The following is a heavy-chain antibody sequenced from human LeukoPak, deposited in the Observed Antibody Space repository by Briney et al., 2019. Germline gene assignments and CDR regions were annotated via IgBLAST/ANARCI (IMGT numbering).Heavy chain of an antibody. CDR3: ARVSGYDWESFHDY. J-gene: IGHJ4*02. V-gene: IGHV4-59*01. Sequence: SETLSLTCAVSGVSISSYYWSWIRQPPGKGLEWIGYIYYSGSANYNPSLKSRVTILVDTSKNQFSLRLSSVTAADTAVYYCARVSGYDWESFHDYWGQGILVTVSS. CDR1: GVSISSYY. D-gene: IGHD5-12*01. CDR2: IYYSGSA.